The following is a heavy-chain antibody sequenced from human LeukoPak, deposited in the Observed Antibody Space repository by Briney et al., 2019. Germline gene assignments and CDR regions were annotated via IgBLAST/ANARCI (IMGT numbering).Heavy chain of an antibody. CDR1: GFTFSSYA. J-gene: IGHJ4*02. V-gene: IGHV3-64*01. D-gene: IGHD5-24*01. CDR3: ARRDGYKLD. CDR2: ISSNGGST. Sequence: GGSLRLSCAASGFTFSSYAMHWVRQAPGKGLEYVSAISSNGGSTYYANSVKGRFTISRDNSKNTLYLQMGSLRAEDMAVYYCARRDGYKLDWGQGTLVTVSS.